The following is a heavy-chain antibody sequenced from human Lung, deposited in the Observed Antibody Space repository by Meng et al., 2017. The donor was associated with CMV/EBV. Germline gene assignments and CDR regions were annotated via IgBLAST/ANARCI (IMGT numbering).Heavy chain of an antibody. CDR2: NYYSGST. CDR1: GGSISTYY. CDR3: ARHQNGGTYPLDY. Sequence: VQLQESGPGLAKPSETLSLTCAVSGGSISTYYWSWIRQPPGKGLEWIGNNYYSGSTNYNPSLASRVTISVDSSKNQFSLKLSSVTAADTAVYYCARHQNGGTYPLDYWGQGTLVTVSS. D-gene: IGHD3-16*02. J-gene: IGHJ4*02. V-gene: IGHV4-59*08.